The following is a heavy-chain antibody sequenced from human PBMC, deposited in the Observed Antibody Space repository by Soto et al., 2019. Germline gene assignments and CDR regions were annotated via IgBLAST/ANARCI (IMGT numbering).Heavy chain of an antibody. CDR1: GGSISSSSYY. Sequence: QLQLQESGPGLVTPSATLSLTCTVSGGSISSSSYYWGWIRQPPGKGLEWIGSIYYSGSTYYNPSLKRRVPISVGTSKSQFSLKLSSVTAADAAVYYCATHLRSDWFDPWGQGTLVTVSS. J-gene: IGHJ5*02. V-gene: IGHV4-39*01. CDR2: IYYSGST. CDR3: ATHLRSDWFDP.